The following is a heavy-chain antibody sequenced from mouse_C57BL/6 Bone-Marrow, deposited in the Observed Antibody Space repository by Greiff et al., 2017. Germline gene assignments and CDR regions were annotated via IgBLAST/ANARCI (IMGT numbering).Heavy chain of an antibody. CDR3: ASPPFLPRWYFDV. CDR1: GYTFTSYW. CDR2: IYPGSGST. V-gene: IGHV1-55*01. Sequence: VQLQQPGAELVKPGASVKMSCKASGYTFTSYWITWVKQRPGQGLEWIGDIYPGSGSTNYNEKFKSKATLTVATSSRTAYRQLRSLTSEHSAVYYCASPPFLPRWYFDVWGTGTTVTVSS. J-gene: IGHJ1*03.